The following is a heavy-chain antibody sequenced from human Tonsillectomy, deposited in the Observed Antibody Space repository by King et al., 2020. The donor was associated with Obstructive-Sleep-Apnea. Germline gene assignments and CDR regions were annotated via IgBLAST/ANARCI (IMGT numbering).Heavy chain of an antibody. D-gene: IGHD2-2*01. CDR3: ARDLSEYCSSTSCPYYYGMDV. V-gene: IGHV4-39*07. Sequence: QLQESGPGLVKPSETLSLTCTVSGGSISRCSYYWGWVRQPPRKGLGWIGGIYYSRSTYYNPSLNSRVTISVYTSKNQFSLKLSSVTAADTAVYYCARDLSEYCSSTSCPYYYGMDVWGQGTTVTVSS. J-gene: IGHJ6*02. CDR1: GGSISRCSYY. CDR2: IYYSRST.